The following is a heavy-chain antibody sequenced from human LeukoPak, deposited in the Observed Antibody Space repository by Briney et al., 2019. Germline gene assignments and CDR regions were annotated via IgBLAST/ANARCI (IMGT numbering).Heavy chain of an antibody. Sequence: ASVKVSCKASGYTFTGYYMQWVRQAPGQGLEWMGWMNPNSGGTSYAQKFQGRVTMTRDTSISTVYMELSRLTSDDTAVYYCARGGSSSSWYRAVWFDPWGQGTLVTVSS. V-gene: IGHV1-2*02. CDR3: ARGGSSSSWYRAVWFDP. CDR1: GYTFTGYY. CDR2: MNPNSGGT. D-gene: IGHD6-13*01. J-gene: IGHJ5*02.